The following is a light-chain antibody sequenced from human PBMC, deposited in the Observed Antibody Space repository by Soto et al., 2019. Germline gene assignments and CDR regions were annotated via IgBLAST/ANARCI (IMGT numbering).Light chain of an antibody. Sequence: QSALTQPRSVSGSPGQSVTISCTGTSSDVGGYNYVSWYQQHPGKAPTLMIYDVSKRPSGVPDRFSGSKSGKTASLTISGLQAEDEADYYCCSYAGSYTYVFGTGTKVPVL. CDR2: DVS. CDR3: CSYAGSYTYV. CDR1: SSDVGGYNY. V-gene: IGLV2-11*01. J-gene: IGLJ1*01.